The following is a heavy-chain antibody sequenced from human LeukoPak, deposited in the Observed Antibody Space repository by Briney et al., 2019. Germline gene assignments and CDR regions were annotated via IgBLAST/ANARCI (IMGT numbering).Heavy chain of an antibody. J-gene: IGHJ5*02. CDR1: GYTLTELS. CDR3: ARLFWSGFPTFDP. Sequence: GASVKVSCKVSGYTLTELSMHWVRQAPGKGLEWMGGFDPEDGETIYAQKFQGRVTITADKSTSTAYMELSSLRSEDTAVYYCARLFWSGFPTFDPWGQGTLVTVSS. CDR2: FDPEDGET. V-gene: IGHV1-24*01. D-gene: IGHD3-3*01.